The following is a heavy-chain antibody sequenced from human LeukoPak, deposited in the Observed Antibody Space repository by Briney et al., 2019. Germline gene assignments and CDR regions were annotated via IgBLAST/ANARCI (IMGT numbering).Heavy chain of an antibody. CDR1: GFTFSSYG. V-gene: IGHV3-30*18. Sequence: GGSLRLSCAASGFTFSSYGMHWVRQAPGKGLEWVAVISYDGSNKYYADSVKGRFTISRDNSKNTLYLQMNSLRAEDTAVYYCAKDKGSGSYYGRGRSGGGHIDYWGQGTLVTVSS. CDR2: ISYDGSNK. J-gene: IGHJ4*02. CDR3: AKDKGSGSYYGRGRSGGGHIDY. D-gene: IGHD3-10*01.